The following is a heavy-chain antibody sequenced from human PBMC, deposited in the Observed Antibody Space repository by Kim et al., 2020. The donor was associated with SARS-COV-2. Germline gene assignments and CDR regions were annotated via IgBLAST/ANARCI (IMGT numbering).Heavy chain of an antibody. Sequence: GESLRLSCAASGFTFSSYEMNWVRQAPGKGLEWVSYISSSGSTIYYADSVKGRFTISRDNAKNSLYLQMNSLRAEDTAVYYCGHLMDSSGWDSDYWGQGTLVTVSS. CDR1: GFTFSSYE. CDR2: ISSSGSTI. CDR3: GHLMDSSGWDSDY. J-gene: IGHJ4*02. V-gene: IGHV3-48*03. D-gene: IGHD6-19*01.